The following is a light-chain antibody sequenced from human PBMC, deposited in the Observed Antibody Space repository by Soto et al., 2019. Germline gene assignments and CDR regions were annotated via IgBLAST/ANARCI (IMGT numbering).Light chain of an antibody. CDR2: EVT. CDR3: SSYTISSRLI. V-gene: IGLV2-14*01. J-gene: IGLJ2*01. CDR1: SSDVGGYNY. Sequence: QSALTQPASVSGSPGQSITISCTGTSSDVGGYNYVSWYQQHPGKAPKLMIYEVTNRPSGVSNRFSGSKSGNTASRTISGLQAEDEADYYCSSYTISSRLIFGGGTKLTVL.